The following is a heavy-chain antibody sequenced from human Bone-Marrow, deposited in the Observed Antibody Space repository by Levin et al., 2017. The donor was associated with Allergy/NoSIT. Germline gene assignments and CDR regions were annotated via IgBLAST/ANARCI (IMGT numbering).Heavy chain of an antibody. CDR1: GFTFSDYY. CDR2: ISGSSIYT. Sequence: GESLKISCAASGFTFSDYYMNWIRQAPGKGLEWVSYISGSSIYTDYADSVKGRFTIPRDHAKHSLYLQMTGLRAEDTALYYCARVDERFCRGTSCLWGGTDYWGPGTLVTVSS. V-gene: IGHV3-11*05. CDR3: ARVDERFCRGTSCLWGGTDY. D-gene: IGHD2-2*01. J-gene: IGHJ4*02.